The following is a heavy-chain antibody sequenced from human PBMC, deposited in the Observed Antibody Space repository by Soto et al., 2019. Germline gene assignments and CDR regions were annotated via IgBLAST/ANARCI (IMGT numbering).Heavy chain of an antibody. CDR1: GGSISSEYFH. V-gene: IGHV4-30-4*08. Sequence: QVQLQQSGPGLVEPSQTLSLTCAVSGGSISSEYFHWTWIRQSPGKGLEWIGYIHYTGSIMYNPSFKSRLTIAVDTTKNQYSLQLKSGTAADTAVYFCAREDDGGDRDYYGLDVWGQGTTVTVSS. CDR3: AREDDGGDRDYYGLDV. J-gene: IGHJ6*02. D-gene: IGHD1-1*01. CDR2: IHYTGSI.